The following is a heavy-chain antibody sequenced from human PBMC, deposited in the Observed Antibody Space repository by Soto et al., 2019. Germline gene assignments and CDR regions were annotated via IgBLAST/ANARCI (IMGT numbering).Heavy chain of an antibody. J-gene: IGHJ4*02. CDR1: GGSFSVYY. CDR2: INHSGST. V-gene: IGHV4-34*01. Sequence: SETLALTCAFYGGSFSVYYWSWIRQPPGKGLDLIGEINHSGSTNYNPSLKSRVTISVDTSKNQLSLKLSSVTAADTAVYYCATTKGSTSCYDYWGQGTMVTVSS. CDR3: ATTKGSTSCYDY. D-gene: IGHD2-2*01.